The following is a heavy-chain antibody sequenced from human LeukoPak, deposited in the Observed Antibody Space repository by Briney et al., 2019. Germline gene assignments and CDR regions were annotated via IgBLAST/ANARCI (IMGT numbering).Heavy chain of an antibody. CDR2: ISRDGSIT. D-gene: IGHD6-19*01. CDR1: GFTFSNYW. Sequence: AGGSLRLSCAASGFTFSNYWIHWVRQAPGKGLVWVSRISRDGSITSYADSVKGRFTISRDNAKNSLYLQMNSLRAEDMALYYCTIAVAGTTFAGPFDYWGQGTLVTVSS. J-gene: IGHJ4*02. CDR3: TIAVAGTTFAGPFDY. V-gene: IGHV3-74*01.